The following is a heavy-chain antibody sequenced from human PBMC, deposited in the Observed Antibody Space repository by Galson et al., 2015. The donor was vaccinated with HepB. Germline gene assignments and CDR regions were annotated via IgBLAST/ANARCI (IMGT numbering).Heavy chain of an antibody. D-gene: IGHD3-16*01. Sequence: SVKVSCKASGYNFNVYYIHWVRQAPGQGLEWLGRIDPDSGGTDYAQKFQGRVTMTSDTSISTAYMELSRLRSDDTAFYYCAREYDYVWGSSPSGNYCYAMDVWGQGTTVIVSS. CDR2: IDPDSGGT. V-gene: IGHV1-2*06. CDR3: AREYDYVWGSSPSGNYCYAMDV. CDR1: GYNFNVYY. J-gene: IGHJ6*02.